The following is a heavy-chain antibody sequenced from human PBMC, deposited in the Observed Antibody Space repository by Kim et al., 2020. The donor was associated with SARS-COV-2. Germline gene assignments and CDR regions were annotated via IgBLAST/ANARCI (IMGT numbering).Heavy chain of an antibody. CDR2: ISSSSSYI. D-gene: IGHD6-13*01. CDR3: ARGLRDSSSWYGAYYGMDV. V-gene: IGHV3-21*01. Sequence: GGSLRLSCAASGFTFSSYSMNWVRQAPGKGLEWVSSISSSSSYIYYADSVKGRFTISRDNAKNSLYLQMNSLRAEDTAVYYCARGLRDSSSWYGAYYGMDVWGQGTTVTVSS. CDR1: GFTFSSYS. J-gene: IGHJ6*02.